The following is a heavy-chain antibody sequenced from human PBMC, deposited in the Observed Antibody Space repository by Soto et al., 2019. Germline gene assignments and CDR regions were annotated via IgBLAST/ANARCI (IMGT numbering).Heavy chain of an antibody. D-gene: IGHD3-10*01. CDR1: GYNFTSYW. CDR3: AGGGVRGVITRTRDYYGMDV. J-gene: IGHJ6*02. CDR2: IYPGDSDT. Sequence: PGESLKISCKCSGYNFTSYWIGWVRQMPGKGLECMGIIYPGDSDTRYSPSFQGQVTISADKSISTAYLQWSSLKASDTAMYYCAGGGVRGVITRTRDYYGMDVWGQGTTVTVSS. V-gene: IGHV5-51*01.